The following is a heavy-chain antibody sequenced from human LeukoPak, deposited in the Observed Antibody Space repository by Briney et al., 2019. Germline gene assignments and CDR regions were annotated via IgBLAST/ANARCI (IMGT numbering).Heavy chain of an antibody. CDR3: ARHFRYYYGSGSLDCWFDP. Sequence: HGESLKISCKGSGYSFTSYWIGWVRRMPGKGLEWMGIIYPGDSDTRYSPSFQGQVTISADKSISTAYLQWSSLKASDTAMYYCARHFRYYYGSGSLDCWFDPWGQGTLVTVSS. CDR2: IYPGDSDT. V-gene: IGHV5-51*01. J-gene: IGHJ5*02. D-gene: IGHD3-10*01. CDR1: GYSFTSYW.